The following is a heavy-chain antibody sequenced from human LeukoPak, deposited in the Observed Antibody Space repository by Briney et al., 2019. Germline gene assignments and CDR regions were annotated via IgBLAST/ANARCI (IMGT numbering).Heavy chain of an antibody. Sequence: ASVKVSCKASGGTFSSYAISWVRQAPGQGLEWMGRIIPIFGTANYAQKFQGRVTITTDESTSTAYMELSSLRSEDTAVYYCAREGGYDCYFDYWGQGTLVTVFS. D-gene: IGHD5-12*01. J-gene: IGHJ4*02. CDR3: AREGGYDCYFDY. V-gene: IGHV1-69*05. CDR1: GGTFSSYA. CDR2: IIPIFGTA.